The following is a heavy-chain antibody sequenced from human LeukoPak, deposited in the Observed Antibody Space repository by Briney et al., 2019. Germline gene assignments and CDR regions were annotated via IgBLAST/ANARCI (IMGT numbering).Heavy chain of an antibody. CDR2: IYYSGST. CDR3: ARLPLVGATDFDY. J-gene: IGHJ4*02. V-gene: IGHV4-39*01. Sequence: SETLSLTCTVSGGSISSSSYYWGWIRQPPGKGLEWIGSIYYSGSTYYNPSLKSRVTISVDTSKNQFSLKLSSVTAADTAVYYCARLPLVGATDFDYWGQGTLVTVSS. CDR1: GGSISSSSYY. D-gene: IGHD1-26*01.